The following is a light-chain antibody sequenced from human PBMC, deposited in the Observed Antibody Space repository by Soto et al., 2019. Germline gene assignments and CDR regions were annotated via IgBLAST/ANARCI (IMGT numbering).Light chain of an antibody. Sequence: EIVLTQSPATLSLSPGERATLSCRASQSISSYLAWYQQKPGQAPRLLIYDASNRATGIPARFSGSGSGTDFTLTISSLEPEGFAVYYCQQRSSWPQTFGQGTKVDIK. CDR1: QSISSY. CDR3: QQRSSWPQT. J-gene: IGKJ1*01. V-gene: IGKV3-11*01. CDR2: DAS.